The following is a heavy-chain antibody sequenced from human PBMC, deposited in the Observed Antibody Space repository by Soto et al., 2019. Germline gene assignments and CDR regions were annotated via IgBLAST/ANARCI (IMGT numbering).Heavy chain of an antibody. J-gene: IGHJ6*02. CDR2: ISGSGGST. D-gene: IGHD3-3*01. CDR3: AKDPVADFWSGREAGYYYYYYGMDV. CDR1: GFTFSSYA. V-gene: IGHV3-23*01. Sequence: PGGSLRLSCAASGFTFSSYAMSWVRQAPGKGLEWVSAISGSGGSTYYADSVKGRFTISRDNSKNTLYLQMNSLRAEDTAVYYCAKDPVADFWSGREAGYYYYYYGMDVWGQGTTVTVSS.